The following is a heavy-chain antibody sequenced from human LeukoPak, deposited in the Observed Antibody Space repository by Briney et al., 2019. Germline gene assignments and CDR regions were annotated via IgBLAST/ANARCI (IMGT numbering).Heavy chain of an antibody. CDR3: ARHKEMSYNDNYFDY. CDR2: IYPGDSDT. Sequence: GESLKISCKASGYSFTTYWIGWVRQMPGKGLEWMGIIYPGDSDTRYSPSFQGQVSISADKSISTAYLQWGSLKASDTAMYYCARHKEMSYNDNYFDYWGQGTLVTVSS. V-gene: IGHV5-51*01. CDR1: GYSFTTYW. D-gene: IGHD3-9*01. J-gene: IGHJ4*02.